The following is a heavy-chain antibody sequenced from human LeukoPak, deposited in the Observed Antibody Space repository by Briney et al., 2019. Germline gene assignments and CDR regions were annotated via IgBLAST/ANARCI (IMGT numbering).Heavy chain of an antibody. CDR3: ARYRMAARPTLDY. CDR1: GYTFTSYG. CDR2: ISAYNGNT. D-gene: IGHD6-6*01. J-gene: IGHJ4*02. V-gene: IGHV1-18*01. Sequence: ASVKVSSKASGYTFTSYGISWVCQAPRQGLEWMGWISAYNGNTNYAQKLQGTVTMTTDTSTSTAYMELRSLRSDDTAVYYCARYRMAARPTLDYWGQGTLVTVSS.